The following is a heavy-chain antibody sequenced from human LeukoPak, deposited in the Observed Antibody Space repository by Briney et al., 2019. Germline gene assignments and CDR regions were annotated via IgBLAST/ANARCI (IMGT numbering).Heavy chain of an antibody. CDR2: ISSSSSTI. Sequence: GGSLRISCVASGFTFSSYSMNWVRPTPGEGLEWVSYISSSSSTIYYADSVKGRFTISRDNAKNSLYLQMNSLRAEDTAVYYCARDRGAHDAFDIWGQGTMVTVSS. CDR3: ARDRGAHDAFDI. J-gene: IGHJ3*02. V-gene: IGHV3-48*01. CDR1: GFTFSSYS. D-gene: IGHD3-16*01.